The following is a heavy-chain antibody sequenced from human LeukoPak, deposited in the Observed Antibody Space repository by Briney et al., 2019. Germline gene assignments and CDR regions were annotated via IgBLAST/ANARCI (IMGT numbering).Heavy chain of an antibody. D-gene: IGHD5-12*01. CDR2: ISADNGNT. CDR1: GYTFTSYG. J-gene: IGHJ3*02. Sequence: ASVKVSCKASGYTFTSYGISWVRQAPGQGLEWMGWISADNGNTKYSQKFQDRVTITRDTSASTAYMELSSLRSEDTAVYYCARGLGLRDAFDIWGQGTMVTVSS. CDR3: ARGLGLRDAFDI. V-gene: IGHV1-18*01.